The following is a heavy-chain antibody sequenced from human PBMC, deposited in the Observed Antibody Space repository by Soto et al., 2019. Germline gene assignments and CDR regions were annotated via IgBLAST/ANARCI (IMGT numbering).Heavy chain of an antibody. CDR3: ARGVYCSSTSCYGNWFDP. CDR2: IKQDGSEK. Sequence: PGGSLRLSCAASGFTFSSYWMSWVRQAPGKGLEWVANIKQDGSEKYYVDSVKGRFTISRDNAKNSLYLQMNSLRAEDTAVYYCARGVYCSSTSCYGNWFDPWGQGXLVTVYS. V-gene: IGHV3-7*01. D-gene: IGHD2-2*01. CDR1: GFTFSSYW. J-gene: IGHJ5*02.